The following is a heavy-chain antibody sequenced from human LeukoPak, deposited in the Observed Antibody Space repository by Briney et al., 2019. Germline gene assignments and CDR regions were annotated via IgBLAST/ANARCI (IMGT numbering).Heavy chain of an antibody. CDR3: ARCYYDSSGYLLHRLFDY. V-gene: IGHV3-21*01. CDR2: ISSSSSYI. J-gene: IGHJ4*02. Sequence: GSLRLSCAASGFTFSSYSMHWVRQAPGKGLEWVSSISSSSSYIYYADSVKGRFTISRDNAKNSLYLQMNSLRAEDTAVYYCARCYYDSSGYLLHRLFDYWGRGTLVTVSS. CDR1: GFTFSSYS. D-gene: IGHD3-22*01.